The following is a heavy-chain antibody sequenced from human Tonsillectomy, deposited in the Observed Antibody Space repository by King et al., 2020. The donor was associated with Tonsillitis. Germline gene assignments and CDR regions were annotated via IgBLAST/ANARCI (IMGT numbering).Heavy chain of an antibody. V-gene: IGHV3-7*01. Sequence: VQLVESGGGLVQPGGSLRLSCAASGFTFSSYWMSWVRQAPGKGLEWVANIKHDGSGKYYVDSVKGRFTISRDNAKNSLYLQMHSLRAEDTAVYYCVRDRGITIYSYYGMDVWGQGTTVTVSS. CDR1: GFTFSSYW. J-gene: IGHJ6*02. CDR3: VRDRGITIYSYYGMDV. D-gene: IGHD3-9*01. CDR2: IKHDGSGK.